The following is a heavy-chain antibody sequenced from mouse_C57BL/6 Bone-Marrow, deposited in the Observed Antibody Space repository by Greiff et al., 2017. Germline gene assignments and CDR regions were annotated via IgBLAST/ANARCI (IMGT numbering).Heavy chain of an antibody. D-gene: IGHD2-2*01. V-gene: IGHV1-52*01. CDR3: ARNYGYGWFAY. CDR2: IDPSDSET. J-gene: IGHJ3*01. CDR1: GCTFTSYW. Sequence: VKLQQPGAELVRPGSSVKLSCKASGCTFTSYWMHWVKQRPIQGLEWIGNIDPSDSETHYNQKFKDKATLTVDKSSSTAYMQLSSLTSEDSAVYYCARNYGYGWFAYWGQGTLVTVSA.